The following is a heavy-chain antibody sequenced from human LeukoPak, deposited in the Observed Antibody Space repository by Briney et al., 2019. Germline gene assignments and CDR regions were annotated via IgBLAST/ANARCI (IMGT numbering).Heavy chain of an antibody. D-gene: IGHD1-26*01. Sequence: GASVKVSCKASGYTFTGYYMHWVRQAPGQGLEWMGWINPNSGGTNYAQKFQGRVTMTRDTSISTAYMELSRLRSDDTAVYYCASAWELRKRGAFDIWGQGTMVTVSS. CDR2: INPNSGGT. CDR1: GYTFTGYY. CDR3: ASAWELRKRGAFDI. V-gene: IGHV1-2*02. J-gene: IGHJ3*02.